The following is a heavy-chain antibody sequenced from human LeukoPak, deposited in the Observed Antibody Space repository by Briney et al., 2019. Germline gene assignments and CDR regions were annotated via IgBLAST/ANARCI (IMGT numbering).Heavy chain of an antibody. CDR2: INPNSGVT. D-gene: IGHD2-15*01. CDR1: GYTFTGYY. J-gene: IGHJ4*02. Sequence: ASVKVSCKASGYTFTGYYIHWVRQAPGQGLEWMGWINPNSGVTHYPQKFQGRVTMTRDTSISTAYMELSRLRSDDTAVYYCARALKRVALRYWGQGTLVTVSS. V-gene: IGHV1-2*02. CDR3: ARALKRVALRY.